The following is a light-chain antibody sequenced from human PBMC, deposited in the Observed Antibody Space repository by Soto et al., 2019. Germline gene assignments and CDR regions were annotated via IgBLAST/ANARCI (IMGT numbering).Light chain of an antibody. CDR3: SSFSTTTTLV. V-gene: IGLV2-14*03. CDR1: SSDVGGYNY. Sequence: QSALTQPASVSGSPGQSIIISCTGTSSDVGGYNYVSWYQQHPGKAPKLMTYDVSARPSGVSNHFSGSKSGNTASLTISGLQAEDEADYYCSSFSTTTTLVFGTGTKLTVL. CDR2: DVS. J-gene: IGLJ1*01.